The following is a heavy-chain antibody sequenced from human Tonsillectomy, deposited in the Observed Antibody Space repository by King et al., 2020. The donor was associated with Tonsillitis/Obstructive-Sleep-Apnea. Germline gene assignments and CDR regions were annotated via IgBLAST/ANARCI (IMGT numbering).Heavy chain of an antibody. Sequence: VQLVESGGGLVKPGGSLRLSCAASGFTFSNAWMSWVRQAPGKGLEWVGRIKSKTDGGTTDYAAPVKGRFTISRDDSKNTLYLQMNSLKTEDTAVYYCTTESRACRTLGYYYYYRDVWGKGTTVTVSS. D-gene: IGHD7-27*01. CDR3: TTESRACRTLGYYYYYRDV. J-gene: IGHJ6*03. CDR2: IKSKTDGGTT. CDR1: GFTFSNAW. V-gene: IGHV3-15*01.